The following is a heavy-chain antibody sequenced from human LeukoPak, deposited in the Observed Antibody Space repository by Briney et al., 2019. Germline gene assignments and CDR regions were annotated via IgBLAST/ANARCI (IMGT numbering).Heavy chain of an antibody. D-gene: IGHD6-19*01. CDR2: ISYDGSNK. J-gene: IGHJ3*02. Sequence: GGSLRLSCAASGFTFSSYAMHWVRQAPGKGLEWVAVISYDGSNKYYADSVKGRFTISRDNSKNTLYLQMNSLRAEDTAVYYCAKSSGWHQAYGAFDIWGQGTTVTVSS. CDR1: GFTFSSYA. V-gene: IGHV3-30*04. CDR3: AKSSGWHQAYGAFDI.